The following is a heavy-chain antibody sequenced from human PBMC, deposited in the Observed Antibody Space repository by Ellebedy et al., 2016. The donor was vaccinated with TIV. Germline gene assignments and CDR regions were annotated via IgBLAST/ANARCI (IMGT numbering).Heavy chain of an antibody. D-gene: IGHD4-23*01. Sequence: SETLSLTXSVSGDSISISTTHYWGWIRQPPGKGLEWIGMISYSGIIYYNPSLKSRVTISVDMSKNQFSLKLSSVTAADTAVYYCAATYGGRVDYWGQGTLVTVSS. CDR2: ISYSGII. V-gene: IGHV4-39*01. CDR3: AATYGGRVDY. CDR1: GDSISISTTHY. J-gene: IGHJ4*02.